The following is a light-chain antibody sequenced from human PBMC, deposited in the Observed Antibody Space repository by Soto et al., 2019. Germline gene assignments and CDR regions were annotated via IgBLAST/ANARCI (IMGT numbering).Light chain of an antibody. V-gene: IGKV3-20*01. CDR1: RSVSSNY. CDR2: AVS. J-gene: IGKJ1*01. Sequence: VLTQSPGTLSLSPGERATLSCRASRSVSSNYLGWYQQKPGQAPRLLIYAVSTRATGIPDRFSGSGSGTDFTLTISRLQPEDFAVYYCQQYASTRWTFGQGTKVDIK. CDR3: QQYASTRWT.